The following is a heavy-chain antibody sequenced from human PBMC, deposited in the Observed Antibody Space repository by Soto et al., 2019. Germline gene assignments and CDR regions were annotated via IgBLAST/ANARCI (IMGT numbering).Heavy chain of an antibody. D-gene: IGHD1-26*01. CDR3: ATYSGNYERYGVYYGMDV. V-gene: IGHV3-23*01. Sequence: GSLRLSCAASGFTFSNYAISWVRQAPGKGLEWVSSISGSGGSTYYADSVKGRFTISRDNSKNTLYLQMNSLRAEDTAVYYCATYSGNYERYGVYYGMDVWGQGTTVTVSS. CDR1: GFTFSNYA. CDR2: ISGSGGST. J-gene: IGHJ6*02.